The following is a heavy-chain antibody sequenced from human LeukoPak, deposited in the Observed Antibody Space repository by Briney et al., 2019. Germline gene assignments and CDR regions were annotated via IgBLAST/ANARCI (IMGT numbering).Heavy chain of an antibody. Sequence: ASVKVSCKASGYTFTSYGISWVRQAPGQGLEWMGWISVYNGNTNYAQKLQGRVTMTTDTSTSTAYMELRSLRSDDTAVYYCARDSSAYYYGSGSYFWGQGTLVTVSS. V-gene: IGHV1-18*01. CDR3: ARDSSAYYYGSGSYF. CDR1: GYTFTSYG. D-gene: IGHD3-10*01. CDR2: ISVYNGNT. J-gene: IGHJ4*02.